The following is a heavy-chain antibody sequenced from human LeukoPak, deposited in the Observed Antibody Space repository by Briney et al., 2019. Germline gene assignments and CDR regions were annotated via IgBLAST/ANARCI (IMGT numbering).Heavy chain of an antibody. CDR2: ISAYDGNT. CDR3: ASRSGTFPYYFDY. Sequence: GASVKVSCKASGYTFTGYYMHWVRQAPGQGLEWLGWISAYDGNTNYAQKFQGRVSMTTDTSTSTAYMELRSLRSDDTAVYYCASRSGTFPYYFDYWGQGTQVTVSS. V-gene: IGHV1-18*04. D-gene: IGHD2-15*01. J-gene: IGHJ4*02. CDR1: GYTFTGYY.